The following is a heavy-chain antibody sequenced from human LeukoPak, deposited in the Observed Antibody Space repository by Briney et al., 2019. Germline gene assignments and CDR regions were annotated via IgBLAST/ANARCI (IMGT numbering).Heavy chain of an antibody. CDR1: GYTFTGYY. Sequence: ASVKVSCKASGYTFTGYYMHWVRQAPGQGLEWMGWINPNSGGTNYAQKFQGWVTMTRDTSISTAYMELSRLRSDDTAVYYCARAPNKLSGWPSGEYYFDYWGQGTLVTVSS. J-gene: IGHJ4*02. CDR3: ARAPNKLSGWPSGEYYFDY. V-gene: IGHV1-2*04. CDR2: INPNSGGT. D-gene: IGHD6-19*01.